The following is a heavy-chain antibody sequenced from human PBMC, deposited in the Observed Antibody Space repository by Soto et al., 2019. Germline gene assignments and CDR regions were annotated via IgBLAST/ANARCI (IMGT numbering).Heavy chain of an antibody. D-gene: IGHD6-13*01. V-gene: IGHV3-23*01. CDR3: AKRSPYSSGWYSPIFDY. Sequence: GGSLRLSCAASGFSFSDYAMSWVRQAPGKXLEWVSVISESGGSTHYADSVRGRFTVSRDNSKNSLSLRMNSLRDEDTAVYFCAKRSPYSSGWYSPIFDYWGQGALVTVSS. J-gene: IGHJ4*02. CDR2: ISESGGST. CDR1: GFSFSDYA.